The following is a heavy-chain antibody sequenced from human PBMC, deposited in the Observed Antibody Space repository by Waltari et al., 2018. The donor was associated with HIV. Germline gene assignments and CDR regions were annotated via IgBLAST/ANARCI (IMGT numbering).Heavy chain of an antibody. J-gene: IGHJ4*02. V-gene: IGHV7-4-1*02. CDR2: INNETGKP. D-gene: IGHD2-8*01. CDR3: ARLNLKNGHLPSY. Sequence: QVQLVQSGSELSTPGASVKVACKTSGYTFTAFALTWVRHAPGQGLQWMGWINNETGKPAYAQDFTGRFVISLDTSVSTTYLQISSLKAEDTAVYYCARLNLKNGHLPSYWGQGTLVTVSS. CDR1: GYTFTAFA.